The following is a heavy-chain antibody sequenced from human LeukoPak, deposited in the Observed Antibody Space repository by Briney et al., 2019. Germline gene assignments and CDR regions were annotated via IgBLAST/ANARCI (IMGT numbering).Heavy chain of an antibody. V-gene: IGHV1-8*01. D-gene: IGHD2/OR15-2a*01. J-gene: IGHJ4*02. CDR2: MNPNSGNT. CDR1: GYTFTSYD. Sequence: ASVKVSCKASGYTFTSYDINWVRQATGQGLEWMGWMNPNSGNTGLAQKFQGRLTMTRNTSTGTAYMELSSLRSEDTAVYYCARTDWHYYLFWGQGTQVTVSS. CDR3: ARTDWHYYLF.